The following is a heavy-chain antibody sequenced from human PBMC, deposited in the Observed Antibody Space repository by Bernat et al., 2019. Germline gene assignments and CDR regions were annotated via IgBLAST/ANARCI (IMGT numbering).Heavy chain of an antibody. CDR2: IKQDGSEK. D-gene: IGHD5-12*01. CDR1: GFTFSSYW. CDR3: ARGHSGYDLRYYYGMDV. J-gene: IGHJ6*01. Sequence: EVQLVESGGGLVQPGGSLRLSCAASGFTFSSYWMSWVRQAPGKGLEWVANIKQDGSEKYYVDSVKGRFTISRGNAKNSLYLQMNSLRAEDTAVYYCARGHSGYDLRYYYGMDVWGQGTTVTISS. V-gene: IGHV3-7*01.